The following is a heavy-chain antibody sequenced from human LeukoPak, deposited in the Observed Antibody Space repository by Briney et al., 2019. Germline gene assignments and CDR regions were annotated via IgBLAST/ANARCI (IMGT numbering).Heavy chain of an antibody. CDR1: GYTFTSYD. Sequence: ASVKVSCKASGYTFTSYDINWVRQATGQGLEWMGWMNPNSGNTGYAQKFQGRVTMTRNTSISTAYMELSSLRSEDTAVYYCVCVVGSGWYYYFDYWGQGTLVTVSS. V-gene: IGHV1-8*01. CDR3: VCVVGSGWYYYFDY. D-gene: IGHD6-19*01. CDR2: MNPNSGNT. J-gene: IGHJ4*02.